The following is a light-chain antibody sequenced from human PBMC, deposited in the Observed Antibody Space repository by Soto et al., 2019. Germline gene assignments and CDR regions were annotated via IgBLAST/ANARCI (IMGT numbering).Light chain of an antibody. J-gene: IGKJ2*01. V-gene: IGKV1-5*03. CDR2: KAS. Sequence: DIQMTQSPSTLSASVGDRVTITCRASQSISPWLAWYQQKPGKAPKILIYKASSLESGVPSRFSGSGSGTEFTLTISRLQPDDFATYYCQQYKTYFRTFGQGTKLEIK. CDR3: QQYKTYFRT. CDR1: QSISPW.